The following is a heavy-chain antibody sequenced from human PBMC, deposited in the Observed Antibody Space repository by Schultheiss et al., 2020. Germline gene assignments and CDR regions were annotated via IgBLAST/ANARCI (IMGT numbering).Heavy chain of an antibody. V-gene: IGHV3-33*06. J-gene: IGHJ4*02. D-gene: IGHD3-22*01. CDR1: GFTFSRYA. CDR3: AKEGVTMIEHGIDY. CDR2: IWYDGSNK. Sequence: GGSLRLSCAASGFTFSRYAMHWVRQTPGKGLEWVAVIWYDGSNKYYADSVKGRFTISRDNSKNTLYLQVSSLRAEDTAVYYCAKEGVTMIEHGIDYWGQGTLVTVSS.